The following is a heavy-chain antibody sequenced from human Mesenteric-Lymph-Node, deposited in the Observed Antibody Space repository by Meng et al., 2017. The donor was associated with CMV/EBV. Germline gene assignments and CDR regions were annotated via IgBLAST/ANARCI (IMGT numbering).Heavy chain of an antibody. J-gene: IGHJ4*02. D-gene: IGHD6-25*01. CDR1: GFTFSDYA. CDR2: ISIVGTYT. CDR3: ARDLAG. V-gene: IGHV3-21*01. Sequence: GGSLRLSCTVSGFTFSDYAMSWVRHVPGKGLEWVSSISIVGTYTYFADSVKGRFTISRDNSKNTLYLQMNSLRAEDTAVYYCARDLAGWGQGTLVTVSS.